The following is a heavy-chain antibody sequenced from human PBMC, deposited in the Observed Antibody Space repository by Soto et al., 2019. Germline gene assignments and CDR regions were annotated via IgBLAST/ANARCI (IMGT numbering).Heavy chain of an antibody. V-gene: IGHV2-5*02. D-gene: IGHD3-10*01. Sequence: QITLKESGPTLVKPTQTLTLTCTFSGFSLSTSGVGVGWIRQPPGKALEWLAIIYWDDEKRYSPSLKTRLTVTKDTSKNQVVLTMTNVDPVDTAIYYCAHRAYFDSGKQFDYWGQGTLVSVSS. J-gene: IGHJ4*02. CDR3: AHRAYFDSGKQFDY. CDR2: IYWDDEK. CDR1: GFSLSTSGVG.